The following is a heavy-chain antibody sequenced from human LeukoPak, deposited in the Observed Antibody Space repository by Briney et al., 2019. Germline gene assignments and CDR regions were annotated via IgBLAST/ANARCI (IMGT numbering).Heavy chain of an antibody. CDR1: GGSISSYY. Sequence: SETLSLTCTVSGGSISSYYWSWIRQPPGKGLEWIGYIYYGGSTNYNPSLKSRVTISVDTSKNQSSLKLSSVTAADTAVYYCAREGRYFDWLLSYYYYYMDVWGKGTTVTVSS. J-gene: IGHJ6*03. D-gene: IGHD3-9*01. V-gene: IGHV4-59*01. CDR3: AREGRYFDWLLSYYYYYMDV. CDR2: IYYGGST.